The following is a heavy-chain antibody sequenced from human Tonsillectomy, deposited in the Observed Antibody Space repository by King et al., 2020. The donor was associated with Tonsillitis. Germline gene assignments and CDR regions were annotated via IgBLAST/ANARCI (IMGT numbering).Heavy chain of an antibody. CDR3: ARRRDSGWNFFDY. V-gene: IGHV4-39*07. J-gene: IGHJ4*02. D-gene: IGHD6-19*01. CDR1: GGSVNTRGSY. Sequence: LQLQESGPGLVRPSETLSLNCTVSGGSVNTRGSYWGWVRQPPGKELEWIGHIYYSGATYYNPSLKSRVTISVHASKNQFSLKLSSVTAADTAVYYCARRRDSGWNFFDYWGQGTLVTVSS. CDR2: IYYSGAT.